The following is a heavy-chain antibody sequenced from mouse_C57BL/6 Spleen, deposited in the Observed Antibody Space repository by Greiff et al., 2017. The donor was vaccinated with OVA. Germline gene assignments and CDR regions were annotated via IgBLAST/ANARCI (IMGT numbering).Heavy chain of an antibody. V-gene: IGHV1-15*01. CDR1: GYTFTDYE. CDR2: IDPETGGT. CDR3: TRGFAY. Sequence: VQLQESGAELVRPGASVTLSCKASGYTFTDYEMHWVKQTPVHGLEWIGAIDPETGGTAYNQKFKGKAILTADKSSSTAYMELRSLTSEDSAVYYCTRGFAYWGQGTLVTVSA. J-gene: IGHJ3*01.